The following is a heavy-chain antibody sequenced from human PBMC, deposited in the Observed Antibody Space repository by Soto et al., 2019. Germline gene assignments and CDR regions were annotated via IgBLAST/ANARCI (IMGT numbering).Heavy chain of an antibody. J-gene: IGHJ4*02. V-gene: IGHV4-34*01. Sequence: GSLRLSCVASGFAFWGDWMSWIRQPPGKGLEWIGEINHSGNTNYNPSLKSRVTISVDTSKNQLFLNLSSVTAADTAMYYCARHHVRGRTIAGAAEFWGQGTLVTVSS. D-gene: IGHD6-13*01. CDR2: INHSGNT. CDR3: ARHHVRGRTIAGAAEF. CDR1: GFAFWGDW.